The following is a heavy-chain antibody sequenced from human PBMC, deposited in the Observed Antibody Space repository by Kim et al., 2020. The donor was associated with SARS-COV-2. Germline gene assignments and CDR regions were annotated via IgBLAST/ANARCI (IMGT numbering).Heavy chain of an antibody. Sequence: GRFTISRDNSKNTLYLQMNSLRAEDTAVYYCARSRDGYKGGYYYYYGMDVWGQGTTVTVSS. D-gene: IGHD5-12*01. CDR3: ARSRDGYKGGYYYYYGMDV. V-gene: IGHV3-66*01. J-gene: IGHJ6*02.